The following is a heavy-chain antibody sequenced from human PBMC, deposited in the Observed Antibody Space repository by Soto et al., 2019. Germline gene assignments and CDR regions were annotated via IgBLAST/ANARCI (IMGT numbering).Heavy chain of an antibody. Sequence: QVQLQESGPGQVKPSQTLSLTCTVSGGSISSGGYYWSWIRQHPGKGLEWIGYIYYSGSTYYNPSLKSRVTISVDTSKNQFSLKLSSVTAADTAVYYCAASCVACGGFNYYGMDVWGQGTTVTVSS. J-gene: IGHJ6*02. CDR1: GGSISSGGYY. D-gene: IGHD5-12*01. CDR2: IYYSGST. V-gene: IGHV4-31*03. CDR3: AASCVACGGFNYYGMDV.